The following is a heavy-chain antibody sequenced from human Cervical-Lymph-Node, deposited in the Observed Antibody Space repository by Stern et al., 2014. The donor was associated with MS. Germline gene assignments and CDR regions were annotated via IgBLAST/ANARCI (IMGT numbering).Heavy chain of an antibody. CDR1: GFTFNKAW. D-gene: IGHD3-10*01. Sequence: EVQLVESGGGLVKPGGSLRLSCTASGFTFNKAWMSWVRQTPGKGLEWVGRIKSQTDGGTIDYSTPVKGRFTLFRNDSTDTLELQINSLTTEDTGVYYCVTPSGFDYVWGQGTTVIVSS. V-gene: IGHV3-15*01. CDR3: VTPSGFDYV. J-gene: IGHJ6*02. CDR2: IKSQTDGGTI.